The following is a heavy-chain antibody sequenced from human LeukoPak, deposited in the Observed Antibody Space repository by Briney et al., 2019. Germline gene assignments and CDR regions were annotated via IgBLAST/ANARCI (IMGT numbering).Heavy chain of an antibody. Sequence: SVKVSCKASGGTISSYAISWVRQAPGQGLEWMGGIIPIFGTANYAQKLQGRVTMTTDTSTSTAYMELRSLRSDDTAVYYCARDQIGTVGATTNFDYWGQGTLVTVSS. CDR3: ARDQIGTVGATTNFDY. D-gene: IGHD1-26*01. CDR2: IIPIFGTA. V-gene: IGHV1-69*05. CDR1: GGTISSYA. J-gene: IGHJ4*02.